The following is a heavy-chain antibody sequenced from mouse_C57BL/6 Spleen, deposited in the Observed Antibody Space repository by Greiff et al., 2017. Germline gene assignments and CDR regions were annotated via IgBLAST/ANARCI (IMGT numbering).Heavy chain of an antibody. D-gene: IGHD2-1*01. CDR3: TLYGNLGNY. CDR1: GFNIKDDY. V-gene: IGHV14-4*01. Sequence: VQLKQSGAELVRPGASVKLSCTASGFNIKDDYMHWVKQRPEQGLEWIGWIDPENGDTEYASKFQGKATITADTSSNTAYLQLSSLTSEDTAVYYCTLYGNLGNYWGQGTTLTVSS. J-gene: IGHJ2*01. CDR2: IDPENGDT.